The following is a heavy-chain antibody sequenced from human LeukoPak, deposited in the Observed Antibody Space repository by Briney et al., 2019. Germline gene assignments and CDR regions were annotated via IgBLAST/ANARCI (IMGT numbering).Heavy chain of an antibody. D-gene: IGHD4-17*01. Sequence: SETLSLTCTVSGGSISSYYWSWIRQPPGKGLEWNGYIYYSGSTYYNPSLKSRVTISVDTSKNQFSLKLSSVTAADTAVYYCARDGGTVTWGQGTLVTVSS. CDR1: GGSISSYY. V-gene: IGHV4-59*12. CDR2: IYYSGST. CDR3: ARDGGTVT. J-gene: IGHJ4*02.